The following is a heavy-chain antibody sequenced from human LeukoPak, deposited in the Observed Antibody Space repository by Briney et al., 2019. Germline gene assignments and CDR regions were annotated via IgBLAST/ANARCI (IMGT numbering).Heavy chain of an antibody. V-gene: IGHV4-31*03. CDR1: CVYISSGVYH. CDR3: ARVQDPYYYDSSGYLLGTWFDS. D-gene: IGHD3-22*01. CDR2: IYYSGNP. Sequence: SQTLSHTRTVSCVYISSGVYHWSWTRQHQRKGLEWIGHIYYSGNPYYNPSLESRVTISVDTSKNQLSVMLRSVTPADPALYSCARVQDPYYYDSSGYLLGTWFDSWGQGTLVTVSS. J-gene: IGHJ5*01.